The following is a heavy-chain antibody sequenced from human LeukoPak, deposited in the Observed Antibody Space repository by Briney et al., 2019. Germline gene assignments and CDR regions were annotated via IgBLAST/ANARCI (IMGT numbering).Heavy chain of an antibody. D-gene: IGHD3-22*01. CDR3: AKRLGLT. J-gene: IGHJ5*02. CDR1: GFTFSSYA. CDR2: ISHSGDRT. Sequence: GGSLRLSCGASGFTFSSYAMSWVRQAPGKGLEWVSIISHSGDRTYYADSVKGRFSISRDNSKNTLYLQVNSLRAEDTAVYYCAKRLGLTWGQGTLVTVSS. V-gene: IGHV3-23*01.